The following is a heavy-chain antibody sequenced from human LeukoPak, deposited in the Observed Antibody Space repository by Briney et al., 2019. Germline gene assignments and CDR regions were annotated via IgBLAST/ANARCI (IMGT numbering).Heavy chain of an antibody. Sequence: SQTLSLTCTVSGVSISSGSYYWRWIRQPAGKGLEWIERIYTSGRKNYHHSRKSPVSTSVDTSKNQFSVKLSSVSAADTAVYYCARQFGGSYPRTKSNFYSWGQGTLVTVSS. CDR1: GVSISSGSYY. J-gene: IGHJ4*02. V-gene: IGHV4-61*02. D-gene: IGHD1-26*01. CDR2: IYTSGRK. CDR3: ARQFGGSYPRTKSNFYS.